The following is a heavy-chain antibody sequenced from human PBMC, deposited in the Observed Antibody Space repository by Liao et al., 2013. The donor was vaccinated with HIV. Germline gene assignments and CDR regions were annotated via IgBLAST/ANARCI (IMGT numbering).Heavy chain of an antibody. CDR2: IYASGST. V-gene: IGHV4-4*07. D-gene: IGHD3-3*01. CDR3: ARDPSFWSGPGF. Sequence: QVQLQESGPGLVKPSETLSLTRTVSGDSISSYYWSWIRQPAGKGLEWIGRIYASGSTNYNPSLKSRVTMSVDTSKNQFSLNLTSVTAADTAVYYCARDPSFWSGPGFWGQGTLVTVSS. CDR1: GDSISSYY. J-gene: IGHJ4*02.